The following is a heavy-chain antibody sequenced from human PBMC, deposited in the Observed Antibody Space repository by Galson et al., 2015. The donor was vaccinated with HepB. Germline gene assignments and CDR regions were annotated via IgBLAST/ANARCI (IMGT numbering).Heavy chain of an antibody. V-gene: IGHV3-7*03. D-gene: IGHD2-2*01. CDR1: GFTFSSYW. CDR2: IKQDGSEK. J-gene: IGHJ4*02. Sequence: SLRLSCAASGFTFSSYWMSWVRQAPGKGLEWVANIKQDGSEKYYVDSVKGRFTISRDNAKNSLYLQMNSLRAEDTAVYYCARDRSLPADAGRTGFDYWGQGTLVTVSS. CDR3: ARDRSLPADAGRTGFDY.